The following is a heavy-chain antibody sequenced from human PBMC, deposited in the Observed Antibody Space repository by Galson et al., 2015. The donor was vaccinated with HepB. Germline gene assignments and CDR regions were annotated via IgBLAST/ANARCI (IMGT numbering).Heavy chain of an antibody. CDR2: IDGSGGST. J-gene: IGHJ6*02. Sequence: SLRLSCAASGFTFGNYAMTWVRQAPGKGLEWVSGIDGSGGSTFYADSVKGRFTISRDKSKNTLYLQMNSLSAEDTAVYYCARDLLRDYFYGMDVWGQGTTVTVSS. CDR3: ARDLLRDYFYGMDV. V-gene: IGHV3-23*01. D-gene: IGHD3-10*01. CDR1: GFTFGNYA.